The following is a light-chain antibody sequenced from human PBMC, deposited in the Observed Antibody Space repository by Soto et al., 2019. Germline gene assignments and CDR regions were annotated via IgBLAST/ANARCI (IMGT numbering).Light chain of an antibody. J-gene: IGLJ3*02. CDR2: EVS. Sequence: QSALTQPASVSGSPGQSITISCTGTSSDVGGYNYVSWYQQHPGKAPKLMIYEVSNRPSGVSNRFSGSKSGNTASLTISGLQAEDEAHYYCSSYTRSSTRVFGGGTKLTVL. V-gene: IGLV2-14*01. CDR3: SSYTRSSTRV. CDR1: SSDVGGYNY.